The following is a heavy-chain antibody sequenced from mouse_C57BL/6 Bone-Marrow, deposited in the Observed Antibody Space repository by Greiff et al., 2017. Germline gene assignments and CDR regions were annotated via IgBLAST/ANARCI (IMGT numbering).Heavy chain of an antibody. V-gene: IGHV1-18*01. D-gene: IGHD1-1*01. CDR1: GYTFTDYN. CDR2: INPNNGGT. CDR3: ARGVREFITTGYYAMDY. Sequence: VQLQQSGPELVKPGASVKIPCKASGYTFTDYNMDWVKQSHGKSLEWIGDINPNNGGTIYNQKFKGKATLTVDKSSSTAYMELRSLTSEDTAVYYCARGVREFITTGYYAMDYWGKGTSVTVSS. J-gene: IGHJ4*01.